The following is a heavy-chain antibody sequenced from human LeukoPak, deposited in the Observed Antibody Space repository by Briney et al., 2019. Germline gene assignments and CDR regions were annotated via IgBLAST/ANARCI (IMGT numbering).Heavy chain of an antibody. CDR1: XXTFTXYX. J-gene: IGHJ6*02. D-gene: IGHD1-26*01. CDR3: ARVAGSYYYYGMDV. CDR2: MNPNSGNT. V-gene: IGHV1-8*01. Sequence: XXKASXXTFTXYXXNWVRQATGQGXEWXGWMNPNSGNTGYAQKFQGRVTMTRNTSISTAYMELSSLRSEDTAVYYCARVAGSYYYYGMDVWGQGTTVTVSS.